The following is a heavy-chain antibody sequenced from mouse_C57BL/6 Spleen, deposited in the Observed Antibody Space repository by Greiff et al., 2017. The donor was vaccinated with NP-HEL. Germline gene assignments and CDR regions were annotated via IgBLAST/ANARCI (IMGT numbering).Heavy chain of an antibody. D-gene: IGHD1-1*01. V-gene: IGHV5-9-1*02. Sequence: EVMLVESGEGLVKPGGSLKLSCAASGFTFSSYAMSWVRQTPEQRLEWVAYISSGGDYIYYADTVKGRFTISRDNARNTLYLQMSSLKSEDTAMYYCTRESSYYYGSSPLLARDCWGQGTSVTVSS. J-gene: IGHJ4*01. CDR1: GFTFSSYA. CDR3: TRESSYYYGSSPLLARDC. CDR2: ISSGGDYI.